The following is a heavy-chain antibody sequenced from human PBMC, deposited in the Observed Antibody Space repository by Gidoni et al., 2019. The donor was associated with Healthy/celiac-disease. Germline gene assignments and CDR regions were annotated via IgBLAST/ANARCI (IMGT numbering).Heavy chain of an antibody. CDR2: MVVGSGNT. V-gene: IGHV1-58*01. J-gene: IGHJ4*02. Sequence: QMQLVQSGPEVKKPGTSVQGSCKASGFTFTSSAVQWVRQARGQRLEWIGWMVVGSGNTNYAQKFQEGVTITRDMSTSTAYMELSSLRSEDTAVYYCAAGPKLPSNWCQRTLVTVSS. CDR3: AAGPKLPSN. D-gene: IGHD2-21*01. CDR1: GFTFTSSA.